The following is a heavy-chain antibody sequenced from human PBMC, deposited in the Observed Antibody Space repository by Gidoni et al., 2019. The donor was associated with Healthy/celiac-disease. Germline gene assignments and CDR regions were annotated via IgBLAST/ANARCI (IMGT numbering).Heavy chain of an antibody. Sequence: EVQLVESGGGLVKLGVSLRLSCAASGFTFSRYSMNWVRQAPGKGLEWVSSISSSSSYIYYADSGKGRFTISRDNAKNSLYLQMNSLRAEDTAVYYCAVLVVVAAIDYWGQGTLVTVSS. V-gene: IGHV3-21*01. CDR2: ISSSSSYI. D-gene: IGHD2-15*01. CDR1: GFTFSRYS. J-gene: IGHJ4*02. CDR3: AVLVVVAAIDY.